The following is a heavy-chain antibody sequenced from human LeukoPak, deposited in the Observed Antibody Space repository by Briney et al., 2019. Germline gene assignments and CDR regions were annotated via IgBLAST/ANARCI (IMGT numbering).Heavy chain of an antibody. CDR1: GYTFTGYY. V-gene: IGHV1-2*02. D-gene: IGHD1-20*01. CDR3: ASTNSITGTTLDY. CDR2: INPNSSGT. Sequence: ASVKVSCKASGYTFTGYYMHWVRQAPGQGLEWMGWINPNSSGTNYAQKFQGRVTMTRDTSISTAYMELSRLRSDDTAVYYCASTNSITGTTLDYWGQGTLVTVSS. J-gene: IGHJ4*02.